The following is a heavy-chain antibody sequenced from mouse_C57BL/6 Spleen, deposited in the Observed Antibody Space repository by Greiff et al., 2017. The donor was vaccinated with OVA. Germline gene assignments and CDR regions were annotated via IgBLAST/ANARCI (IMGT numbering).Heavy chain of an antibody. J-gene: IGHJ2*01. D-gene: IGHD3-2*02. V-gene: IGHV5-6*01. CDR3: AQLSSYYFDY. CDR2: ISSGGSYT. CDR1: GFTFSSYG. Sequence: EVKLQESGGDLVKPGGSLKLSCAASGFTFSSYGMSWVRQTPDKRLEWVATISSGGSYTYYPDSVKGRFTISRDNAKNTLYLQMSSLKSEDTAMYYCAQLSSYYFDYWGQGTTLTVSS.